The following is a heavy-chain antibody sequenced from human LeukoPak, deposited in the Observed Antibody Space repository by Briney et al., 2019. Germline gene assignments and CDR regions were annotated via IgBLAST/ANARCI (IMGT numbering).Heavy chain of an antibody. D-gene: IGHD5-18*01. CDR1: GYTFTSYG. V-gene: IGHV1-18*01. CDR3: ARDQGIYNYRIIDS. Sequence: ASVKVSCKASGYTFTSYGISWVRQAPGQGLEWMGWISAYNDNTNYAQKFQGRVTMTTDTSTSTAYMELRSLRSDDTAVYYCARDQGIYNYRIIDSWGQGTLVTVSS. J-gene: IGHJ4*02. CDR2: ISAYNDNT.